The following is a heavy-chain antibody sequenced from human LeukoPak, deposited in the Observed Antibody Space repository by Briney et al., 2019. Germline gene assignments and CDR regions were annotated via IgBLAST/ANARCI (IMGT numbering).Heavy chain of an antibody. J-gene: IGHJ4*02. Sequence: ASVKVSCKASGGTFSSYAISWVRQAPGQGLEWMGGIIPIFGTANYAQKFQGRVTITADESTSTAYMELSSLRSEDTAVYYCARSLGYSYGYGTADYWGQGTLVTVSS. CDR1: GGTFSSYA. CDR3: ARSLGYSYGYGTADY. CDR2: IIPIFGTA. D-gene: IGHD5-18*01. V-gene: IGHV1-69*01.